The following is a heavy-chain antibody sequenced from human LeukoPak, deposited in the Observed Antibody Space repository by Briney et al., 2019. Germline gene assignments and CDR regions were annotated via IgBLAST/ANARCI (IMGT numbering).Heavy chain of an antibody. CDR1: GFTFSSYE. Sequence: GGSLRLSCAASGFTFSSYEMNWVRQAPGKGLEWISYISASGTITHYADSVEGRFTISRDNAKNSLYLQMNSLRAEDTAVYYCAELGITMIGGVWGKGTTVTISS. V-gene: IGHV3-48*03. CDR3: AELGITMIGGV. D-gene: IGHD3-10*02. CDR2: ISASGTIT. J-gene: IGHJ6*04.